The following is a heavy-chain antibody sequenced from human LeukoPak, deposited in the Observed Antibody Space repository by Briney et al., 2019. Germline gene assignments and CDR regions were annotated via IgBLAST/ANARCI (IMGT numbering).Heavy chain of an antibody. D-gene: IGHD4-23*01. Sequence: GASVKVSCKASGYTFTSYDINWVRQATGQGLEWMGWMNPNSGNAGYAQKFQGRVTMTSNTSIDTADMELSRLRSEDTAVYYCATELRWKEYWGQGTLVTVSS. CDR3: ATELRWKEY. V-gene: IGHV1-8*01. CDR1: GYTFTSYD. CDR2: MNPNSGNA. J-gene: IGHJ4*02.